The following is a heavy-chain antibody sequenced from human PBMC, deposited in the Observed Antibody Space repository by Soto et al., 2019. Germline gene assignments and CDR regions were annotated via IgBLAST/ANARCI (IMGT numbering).Heavy chain of an antibody. CDR1: GGSFSGYY. CDR3: ARDESPPDYYDFWSKSGWFDP. Sequence: SETLSLTCAVYGGSFSGYYWSWIRQPPGKGLEWIGEINHSGSTNYNPSLKSRVTISVDTSKNQFSLKLSPVTAADTAVYYCARDESPPDYYDFWSKSGWFDPWGQGTLVTVSS. CDR2: INHSGST. J-gene: IGHJ5*02. V-gene: IGHV4-34*01. D-gene: IGHD3-3*01.